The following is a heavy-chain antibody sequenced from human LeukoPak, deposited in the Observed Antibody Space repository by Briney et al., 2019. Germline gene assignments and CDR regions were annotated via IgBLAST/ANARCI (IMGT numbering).Heavy chain of an antibody. CDR1: GYTFTNYW. CDR3: VRHAVHKGPLFKRRTSGLEHLLPNCYYMDV. D-gene: IGHD1/OR15-1a*01. Sequence: GESLKISCKGFGYTFTNYWIGWVRRMPEKGMEWMGIIYPGDSDTKYSPPFQGQVTISADKSISTAYLQWSTLEASDAAIYYCVRHAVHKGPLFKRRTSGLEHLLPNCYYMDVWGRGTTVIVSS. V-gene: IGHV5-51*01. J-gene: IGHJ6*03. CDR2: IYPGDSDT.